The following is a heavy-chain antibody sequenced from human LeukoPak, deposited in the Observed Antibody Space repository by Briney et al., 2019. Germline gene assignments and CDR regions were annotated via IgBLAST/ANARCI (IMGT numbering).Heavy chain of an antibody. CDR2: ISSSSSTI. V-gene: IGHV3-48*04. D-gene: IGHD6-13*01. Sequence: GGSLRLSCAASGFTFSSCSMNWVRQAPGKGLKWVSYISSSSSTIYYADSVKGRFTISRDNAKNSLYLQMNSLRAEDTAVYYCARDLVAAAAPDWFDPWGQGTLVTVSS. J-gene: IGHJ5*02. CDR1: GFTFSSCS. CDR3: ARDLVAAAAPDWFDP.